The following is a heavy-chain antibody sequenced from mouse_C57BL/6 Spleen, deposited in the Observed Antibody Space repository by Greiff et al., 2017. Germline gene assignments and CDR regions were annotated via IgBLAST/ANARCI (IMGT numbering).Heavy chain of an antibody. Sequence: EVNVVESGGGLVKPGGSLKLSCAASGFTFSDYGMHWVRQAPEKGLEWVAYISSGSSTIYYADTVKGRFTISRDNAKNTLFLQMTSLRSEDTAMYYCARATTVVAPFDYWGQGTTLTVSS. V-gene: IGHV5-17*01. CDR2: ISSGSSTI. J-gene: IGHJ2*01. CDR3: ARATTVVAPFDY. CDR1: GFTFSDYG. D-gene: IGHD1-1*01.